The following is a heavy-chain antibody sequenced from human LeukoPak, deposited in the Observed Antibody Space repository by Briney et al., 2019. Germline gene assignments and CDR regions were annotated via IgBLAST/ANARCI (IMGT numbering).Heavy chain of an antibody. CDR3: AREVPRRRGPFFDY. D-gene: IGHD3-3*01. CDR2: IHYSGST. V-gene: IGHV4-59*01. CDR1: GGSISSYY. J-gene: IGHJ4*02. Sequence: SETLSLTCTVSGGSISSYYWSWIRQPPGKGLEWIGYIHYSGSTNYNPSLKSRVTISVDTSKNQFSLKLSSVTAADTAVYYCAREVPRRRGPFFDYWGQGTLVTVSS.